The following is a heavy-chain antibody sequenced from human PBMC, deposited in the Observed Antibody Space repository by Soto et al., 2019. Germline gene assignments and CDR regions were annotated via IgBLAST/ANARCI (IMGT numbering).Heavy chain of an antibody. Sequence: PGGSLRLSCAGSGFTFSSYAMHWVRQAPGKGLEWVAVISYDGSNKYYADSVKGRFTISRDNSKNTLYLQMNSLRAEDTAVYYCARGDDSSSWYTNDHYFDVWGQGTLVTVSS. CDR3: ARGDDSSSWYTNDHYFDV. D-gene: IGHD6-13*01. CDR2: ISYDGSNK. V-gene: IGHV3-30-3*01. J-gene: IGHJ4*02. CDR1: GFTFSSYA.